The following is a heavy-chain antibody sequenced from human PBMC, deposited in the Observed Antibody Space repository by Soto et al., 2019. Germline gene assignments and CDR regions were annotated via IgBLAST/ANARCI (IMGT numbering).Heavy chain of an antibody. CDR2: VDHRGST. Sequence: QVHLQQRGAGLLKPSETLSLNCVVSGESFSGYYWSWIRQTPGMGLEWIGEVDHRGSTTYKPSLTNRASISIDSSKNLFSLELTSVTAADTALYFCARYEYGNSLYGVDVWGQGTRVTVSS. V-gene: IGHV4-34*02. D-gene: IGHD1-7*01. CDR1: GESFSGYY. CDR3: ARYEYGNSLYGVDV. J-gene: IGHJ6*02.